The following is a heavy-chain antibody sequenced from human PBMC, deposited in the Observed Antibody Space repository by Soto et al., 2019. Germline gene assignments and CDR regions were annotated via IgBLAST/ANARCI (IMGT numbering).Heavy chain of an antibody. CDR3: ARGNQYYYGSGSYYNNWFEP. CDR2: INHSGST. Sequence: SETLSLTCAVYGGSFSGYYWSWIRQPSGKGLEWIGEINHSGSTNYNPSLKSRVTISVDTSKNQFSLKLSSVTAADTAVYYCARGNQYYYGSGSYYNNWFEPWGQATLVTVSS. D-gene: IGHD3-10*01. CDR1: GGSFSGYY. V-gene: IGHV4-34*01. J-gene: IGHJ5*02.